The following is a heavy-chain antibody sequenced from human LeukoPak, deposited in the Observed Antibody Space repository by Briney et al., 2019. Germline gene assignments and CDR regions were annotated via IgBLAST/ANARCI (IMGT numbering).Heavy chain of an antibody. V-gene: IGHV3-11*04. CDR1: GFTFSDYY. D-gene: IGHD6-19*01. CDR3: ARPYSSGWVDAFDI. J-gene: IGHJ3*02. CDR2: ISSSGSTI. Sequence: PGGSLRLSXAASGFTFSDYYMSWIRQAPGKGLEWVSYISSSGSTIYYADSVKGRFTISRDNAKNSLYLQMNSLRAEDTAVYYCARPYSSGWVDAFDIWGQGTMVTVSS.